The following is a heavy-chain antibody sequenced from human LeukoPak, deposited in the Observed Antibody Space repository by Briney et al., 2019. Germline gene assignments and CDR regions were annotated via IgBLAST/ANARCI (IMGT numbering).Heavy chain of an antibody. CDR1: GGTFSSYA. CDR2: IIPILGIA. J-gene: IGHJ4*02. V-gene: IGHV1-69*04. CDR3: ARVSYYYDSSGYFFDY. D-gene: IGHD3-22*01. Sequence: SVKVSCKASGGTFSSYAISWVRQAPGQGLEWMGRIIPILGIANYAQKFQGRVTITADKSTSTAYMELGSLRSEDTAVYYCARVSYYYDSSGYFFDYWGQGTLVTVSS.